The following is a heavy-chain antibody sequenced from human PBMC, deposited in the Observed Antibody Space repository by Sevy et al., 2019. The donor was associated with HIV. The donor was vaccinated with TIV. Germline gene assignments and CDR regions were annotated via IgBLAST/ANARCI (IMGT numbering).Heavy chain of an antibody. V-gene: IGHV3-33*03. J-gene: IGHJ3*02. Sequence: GGSLRLSCKATGFSLINYAIHWVRQAPGKGLEWVAVMTFDGSNQYYADSVKGRFTISRDTSTNTVYLHMNSLRADDTAFYSGAKVLNSQINTDDTFDIWGLGTMVTVSS. D-gene: IGHD3-9*01. CDR1: GFSLINYA. CDR2: MTFDGSNQ. CDR3: AKVLNSQINTDDTFDI.